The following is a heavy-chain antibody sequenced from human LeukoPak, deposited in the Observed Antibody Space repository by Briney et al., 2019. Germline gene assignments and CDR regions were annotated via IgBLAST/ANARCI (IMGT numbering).Heavy chain of an antibody. Sequence: SETLSLTCTVSGGSISSNFWNWIRQPPGKELEWIGYIYDSGSTNYNPPLKSRVTILVDTSKNQFSLKLTSVTAADTAVYYCATSLSNYYNYYMDVWGKGTTVTVSS. CDR1: GGSISSNF. V-gene: IGHV4-59*01. D-gene: IGHD2/OR15-2a*01. J-gene: IGHJ6*03. CDR3: ATSLSNYYNYYMDV. CDR2: IYDSGST.